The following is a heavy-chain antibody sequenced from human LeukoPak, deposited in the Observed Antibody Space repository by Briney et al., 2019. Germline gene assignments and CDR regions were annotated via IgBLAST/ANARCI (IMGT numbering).Heavy chain of an antibody. Sequence: PSETLSLTCTVSGGSISSSSYYWGWIRQPPGKGLEWIGSIYYSGSTNYNPSLKSRVTISVDTSKNQFSLKLSSVTAADTAVYYCARIQAPDLWFGDDNAFDIWGQGTMVTVSS. V-gene: IGHV4-39*07. CDR2: IYYSGST. CDR1: GGSISSSSYY. CDR3: ARIQAPDLWFGDDNAFDI. D-gene: IGHD3-10*01. J-gene: IGHJ3*02.